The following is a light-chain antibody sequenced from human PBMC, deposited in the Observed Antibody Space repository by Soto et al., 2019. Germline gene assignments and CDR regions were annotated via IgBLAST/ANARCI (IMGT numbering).Light chain of an antibody. CDR1: SSDVGGYNY. V-gene: IGLV2-14*01. Sequence: QSALTQPASVSESPGQSITISGTGTSSDVGGYNYVSWFQQHPGKAPKLMIYEVSNRPSGVSNRFSGSKSGNTASLTISGLQAEDEADYYCSSYSDTNTLEVFGTGTKVTVL. J-gene: IGLJ1*01. CDR3: SSYSDTNTLEV. CDR2: EVS.